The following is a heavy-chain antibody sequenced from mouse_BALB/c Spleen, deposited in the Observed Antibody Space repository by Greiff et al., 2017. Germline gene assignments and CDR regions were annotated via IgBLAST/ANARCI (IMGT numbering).Heavy chain of an antibody. CDR1: GYSFTGYY. CDR3: ARGDYASAY. V-gene: IGHV1-31*01. CDR2: INPYNGAT. Sequence: VQLQQSGPELVKPGASVKISCKASGYSFTGYYMHWVKQSHVKSLEWIGRINPYNGATSYNQNFKDKASLTVDKSSSTAYMELHSLTSEDSAVYYCARGDYASAYWGQGTLVTVSA. D-gene: IGHD2-4*01. J-gene: IGHJ3*01.